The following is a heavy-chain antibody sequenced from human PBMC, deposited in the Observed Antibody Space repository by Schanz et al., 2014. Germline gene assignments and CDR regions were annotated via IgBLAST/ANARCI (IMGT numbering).Heavy chain of an antibody. Sequence: QVQLQQWGAGLLKPSETLSLSCAVYGGSLSGYYWGWVRQPPRKGLEWIGHIDYRGNPYYNESLKSRLTISLHASENQFSLQLTSVTAADTAVYYCARVRPGFAIDPWGQGTLVTVSS. J-gene: IGHJ5*02. D-gene: IGHD6-25*01. CDR1: GGSLSGYY. V-gene: IGHV4-34*01. CDR3: ARVRPGFAIDP. CDR2: IDYRGNP.